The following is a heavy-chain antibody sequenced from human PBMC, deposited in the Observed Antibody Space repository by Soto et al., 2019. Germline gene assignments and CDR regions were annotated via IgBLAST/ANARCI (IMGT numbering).Heavy chain of an antibody. D-gene: IGHD6-13*01. CDR2: IYPGDSDT. CDR3: TIGAHGTSWFDP. CDR1: GYSFGTYW. J-gene: IGHJ5*02. Sequence: PGESLKISCKGSGYSFGTYWIGWVRQMPGKGLEWMGIIYPGDSDTRYSPPFQGQVTISVDKSISTAYVQWSSLRASDTAMYYCTIGAHGTSWFDPWGQGTLVTVCS. V-gene: IGHV5-51*01.